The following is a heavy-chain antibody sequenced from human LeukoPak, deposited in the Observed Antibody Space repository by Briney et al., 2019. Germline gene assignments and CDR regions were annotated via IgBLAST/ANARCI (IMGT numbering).Heavy chain of an antibody. V-gene: IGHV3-21*01. J-gene: IGHJ4*02. CDR2: ISSSSSYI. D-gene: IGHD3-22*01. CDR3: ARGYYDSTATHFDY. CDR1: GFTFSRYN. Sequence: GGSLRLSCAASGFTFSRYNMNWVRQAPGKGLEWVSSISSSSSYIYYADSVKGRFTISRDNSKNTLYLQMGSLRAEDMALYYCARGYYDSTATHFDYWGQGTLVTVSS.